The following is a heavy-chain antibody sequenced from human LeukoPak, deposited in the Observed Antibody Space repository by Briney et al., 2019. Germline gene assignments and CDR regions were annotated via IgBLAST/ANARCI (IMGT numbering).Heavy chain of an antibody. CDR2: ISISSNYI. Sequence: PGGSLRLSCAASGFTFSSYWMHWVRQAPGKGLEWFSSISISSNYIYYADSVKGIFNISRDNAKNSLYLQMNSLRAENTAVYYCARDSTTFDYWGPRTLVTVSS. V-gene: IGHV3-21*01. D-gene: IGHD1-1*01. CDR3: ARDSTTFDY. J-gene: IGHJ4*02. CDR1: GFTFSSYW.